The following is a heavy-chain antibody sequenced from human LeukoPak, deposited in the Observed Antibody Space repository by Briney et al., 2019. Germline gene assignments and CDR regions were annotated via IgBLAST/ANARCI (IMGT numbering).Heavy chain of an antibody. J-gene: IGHJ6*02. Sequence: PSETLSLTCTVSGGSISSYYWSWIRQPPGKGLEWIGYIYYSGSTNYNPSLKSRVTISVDTSKNQFSLKLSSVTAADTAVYYCAGVSMVRGVLLDVWGQGTTVTVSS. D-gene: IGHD3-10*01. CDR1: GGSISSYY. CDR3: AGVSMVRGVLLDV. CDR2: IYYSGST. V-gene: IGHV4-59*01.